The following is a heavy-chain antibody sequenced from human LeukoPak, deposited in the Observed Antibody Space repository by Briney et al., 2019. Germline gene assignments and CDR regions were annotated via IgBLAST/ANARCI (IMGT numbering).Heavy chain of an antibody. J-gene: IGHJ4*02. D-gene: IGHD5-12*01. CDR2: IYHSGST. V-gene: IGHV4-61*01. Sequence: KSSETLSLTCTVSGGSINSGTYYWGWIRQPPGKGLEWIGYIYHSGSTKYNPSLKSRVTISVDTSQNQFSLKLSSVTAADTAVYYCARDGYSGSDALWGQGTLVTVSS. CDR3: ARDGYSGSDAL. CDR1: GGSINSGTYY.